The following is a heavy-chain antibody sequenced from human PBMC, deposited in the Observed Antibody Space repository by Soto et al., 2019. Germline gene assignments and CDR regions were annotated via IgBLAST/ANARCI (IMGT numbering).Heavy chain of an antibody. V-gene: IGHV4-59*08. J-gene: IGHJ4*02. CDR3: ARQGVAAKIDY. CDR1: GSSISSYY. CDR2: IYNSGST. D-gene: IGHD2-15*01. Sequence: SETLSLTCTVSGSSISSYYWSWIRQPPGKGLEWIGNIYNSGSTNYNPSLKSRITISVDTSKNQFSLRLSSVTAADTAVYYCARQGVAAKIDYWGQGTLVTVSS.